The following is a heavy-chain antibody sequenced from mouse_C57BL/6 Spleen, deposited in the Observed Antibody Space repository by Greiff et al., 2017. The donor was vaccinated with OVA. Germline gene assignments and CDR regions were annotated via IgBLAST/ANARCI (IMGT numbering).Heavy chain of an antibody. CDR3: ARAIDSSGYGYAMDY. V-gene: IGHV1-69*01. CDR2: IDPSDSYT. Sequence: VQLQQSGAELVMPGASVKLSCKASGYTFTSYWMHWVKQRPGQGLEWIGEIDPSDSYTNYNQKFKGKSTLTVDKSSSTAYMQLSSLTSEDSAVYYCARAIDSSGYGYAMDYWGQGTSGTVSS. J-gene: IGHJ4*01. D-gene: IGHD3-2*02. CDR1: GYTFTSYW.